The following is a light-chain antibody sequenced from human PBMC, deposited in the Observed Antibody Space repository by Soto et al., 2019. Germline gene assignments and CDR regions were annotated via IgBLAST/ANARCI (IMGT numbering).Light chain of an antibody. V-gene: IGKV3-20*01. J-gene: IGKJ1*01. CDR1: QSVSSSY. CDR3: QQYGSSLWT. Sequence: EIVLTQSPGTLSLSPGERASLCCMASQSVSSSYLAWYQQKPGQAPRLLIYGASSRATGIPDRFSGSGSGTDFTLTISRLEPEDFAVYYCQQYGSSLWTFGQGTKVDIK. CDR2: GAS.